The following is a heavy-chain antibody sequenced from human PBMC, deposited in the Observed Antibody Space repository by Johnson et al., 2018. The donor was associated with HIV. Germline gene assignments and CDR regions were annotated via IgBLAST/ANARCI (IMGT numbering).Heavy chain of an antibody. CDR2: IKSLKDGGTT. CDR3: TTGPVGATKGGGAFDT. D-gene: IGHD1-26*01. V-gene: IGHV3-15*01. J-gene: IGHJ3*02. CDR1: GFTFNRAW. Sequence: VQLVESGGRVVRPGESLRLSCEASGFTFNRAWMSWVRQGPGKGLEWVGRIKSLKDGGTTDYSAPVRGRFTISRDDSKNTLYQLMNTQKTEDTAVYYCTTGPVGATKGGGAFDTWGQGTRVTVSS.